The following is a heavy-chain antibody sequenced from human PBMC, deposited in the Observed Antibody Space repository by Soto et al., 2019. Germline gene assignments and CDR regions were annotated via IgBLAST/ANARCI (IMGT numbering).Heavy chain of an antibody. CDR3: ITDLSSANQPYYYYGMDV. V-gene: IGHV3-15*07. CDR1: GFTFSNAW. D-gene: IGHD3-22*01. J-gene: IGHJ6*02. Sequence: GGSLRLSCAASGFTFSNAWMNWVRQAPGKGLEWVGRIKSKTDCGTTDYAAPVKGRFTISRDDSKNTLYLQMNSLKTEDTAVYYCITDLSSANQPYYYYGMDVWGQGTTVTVSS. CDR2: IKSKTDCGTT.